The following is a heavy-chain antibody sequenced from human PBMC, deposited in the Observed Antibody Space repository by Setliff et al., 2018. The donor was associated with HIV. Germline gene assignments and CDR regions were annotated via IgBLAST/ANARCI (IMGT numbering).Heavy chain of an antibody. CDR2: INHSGST. D-gene: IGHD3-16*02. J-gene: IGHJ4*02. CDR1: GGSFSGYY. CDR3: ARGHPYDYVWGSYRYRLNYFDY. V-gene: IGHV4-34*01. Sequence: SETLSLTCAVYGGSFSGYYWSWIRQPPDKGLEWIGEINHSGSTNYNPSLKSRVTISVDTSKNQFSLKLSSVTAADTAVYYCARGHPYDYVWGSYRYRLNYFDYWGQGTLVTVS.